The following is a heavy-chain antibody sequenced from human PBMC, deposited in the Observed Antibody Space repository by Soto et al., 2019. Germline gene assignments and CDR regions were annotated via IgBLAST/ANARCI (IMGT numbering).Heavy chain of an antibody. CDR3: ARGHYDFWSGYTPGYYFDY. V-gene: IGHV4-30-4*01. J-gene: IGHJ4*02. CDR1: GGSISSGDYY. Sequence: TSETLCLTCTVSGGSISSGDYYWSWIRQPPGKGLEWIGYIYYSGSTYYNPSLKSRVTISVDTSKNQFSLKLSSVTAADTAVYYCARGHYDFWSGYTPGYYFDYWGQGTLVTVSS. D-gene: IGHD3-3*01. CDR2: IYYSGST.